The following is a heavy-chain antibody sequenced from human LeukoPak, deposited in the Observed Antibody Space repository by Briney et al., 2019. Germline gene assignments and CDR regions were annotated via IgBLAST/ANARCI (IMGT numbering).Heavy chain of an antibody. CDR3: AKDRGRAGGNYFDY. J-gene: IGHJ4*02. CDR2: IIPIFGTA. CDR1: GGTFISYA. Sequence: SVKVSCKASGGTFISYAISWVRQAPGQGLEWMGGIIPIFGTANYAQKFQGRVTITADESTSTAYMELSSLRSEDTAVYYCAKDRGRAGGNYFDYWGQGTLVTVSS. V-gene: IGHV1-69*13. D-gene: IGHD3-10*01.